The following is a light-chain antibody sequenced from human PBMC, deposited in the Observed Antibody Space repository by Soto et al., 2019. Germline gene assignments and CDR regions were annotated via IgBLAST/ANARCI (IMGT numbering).Light chain of an antibody. J-gene: IGLJ2*01. CDR1: SSDVGGYDY. CDR2: EVS. V-gene: IGLV2-8*01. CDR3: SSYGGSNNVVI. Sequence: QTVVTQPPSASGSPGQSVTISCTGTSSDVGGYDYVSWYQQHPGKAPKLMIFEVSQRPSGVPDRFSGSKSGNTASLTVSGLPAEDDGDYCSSSYGGSNNVVILGGGTKLTVL.